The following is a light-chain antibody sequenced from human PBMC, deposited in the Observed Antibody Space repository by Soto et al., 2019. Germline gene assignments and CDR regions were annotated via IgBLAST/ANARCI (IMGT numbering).Light chain of an antibody. J-gene: IGLJ2*01. CDR2: LNSDGCH. CDR1: SGHSSYA. CDR3: QTWGTGVV. V-gene: IGLV4-69*01. Sequence: QPVLTQSPSASASLGASVKLTCTLSSGHSSYAIAWHQQQPEKGPRYLMKLNSDGCHSKGDGIPDRFSGSSSGAERYLTISSLQSEDEADYYCQTWGTGVVFGGGTKLTVL.